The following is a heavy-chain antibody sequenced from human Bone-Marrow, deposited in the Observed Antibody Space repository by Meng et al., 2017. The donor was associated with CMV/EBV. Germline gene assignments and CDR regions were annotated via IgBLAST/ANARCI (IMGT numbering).Heavy chain of an antibody. CDR3: ARARGRGSSSSGRPYYFDY. CDR2: INTNTGNP. V-gene: IGHV7-4-1*01. CDR1: GYTFTSYA. D-gene: IGHD6-6*01. Sequence: ASVLVSCKASGYTFTSYAMNWVRQAPGQGLEWMGWINTNTGNPTYAQGFTGRFVFSLDTSVSTAYLQICSLKAEDTAVYYCARARGRGSSSSGRPYYFDYWGQGTLVTVSS. J-gene: IGHJ4*02.